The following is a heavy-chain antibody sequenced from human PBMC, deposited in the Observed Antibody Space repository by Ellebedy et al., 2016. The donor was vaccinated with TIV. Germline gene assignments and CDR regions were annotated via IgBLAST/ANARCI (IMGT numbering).Heavy chain of an antibody. D-gene: IGHD1-1*01. V-gene: IGHV4-39*01. J-gene: IGHJ4*02. CDR1: GGSISSSSYY. CDR3: AGWNGDWSSNFDY. CDR2: IYYSGST. Sequence: SETLSLXXTVSGGSISSSSYYWGWIRQPPGKGLEWIGSIYYSGSTYYNPSLKSRVTISVDTSKNQFSLKLSSVTAADTAVYYCAGWNGDWSSNFDYWGQGTLVTVSS.